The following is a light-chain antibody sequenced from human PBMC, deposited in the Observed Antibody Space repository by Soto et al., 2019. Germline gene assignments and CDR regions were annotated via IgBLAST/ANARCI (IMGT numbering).Light chain of an antibody. V-gene: IGKV3-15*01. CDR3: QQYNNWPC. J-gene: IGKJ3*01. CDR1: QSVSSN. Sequence: EIVMTQSPATLSVSPGERATLSCRASQSVSSNLAWYQQKPGQAPRLLIYGASTRATGIPARFSGSGSGTEFTLTISSLQSEDFAVYYCQQYNNWPCFGPGNKVDIK. CDR2: GAS.